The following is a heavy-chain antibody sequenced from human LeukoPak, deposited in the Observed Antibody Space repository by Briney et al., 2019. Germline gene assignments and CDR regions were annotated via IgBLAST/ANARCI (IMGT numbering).Heavy chain of an antibody. Sequence: GGSLRLSCAVSGFTVSSNYMSWVRQAPGKGLEWISYISSSSSTIYYADSVRGRFTISRDNAKNSLYLQMNSLRAEDTAVYYCARGFHRYNYDSGAYSVYWGQGTLVTVSS. V-gene: IGHV3-48*01. CDR1: GFTVSSNY. J-gene: IGHJ4*02. CDR2: ISSSSSTI. D-gene: IGHD3-22*01. CDR3: ARGFHRYNYDSGAYSVY.